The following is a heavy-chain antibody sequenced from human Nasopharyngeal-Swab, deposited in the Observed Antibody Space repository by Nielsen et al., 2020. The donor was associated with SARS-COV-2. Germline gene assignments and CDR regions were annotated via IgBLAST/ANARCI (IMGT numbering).Heavy chain of an antibody. J-gene: IGHJ4*02. V-gene: IGHV4-34*01. CDR2: INHSGST. D-gene: IGHD2-2*01. Sequence: WIRQPPGKGLEWIGEINHSGSTNYNPSLKSRVTISVDMSKNQFSLKLSSVTATDTAVYYCARGRDIVVVPAAGVAFDYWGQGTLVTVSS. CDR3: ARGRDIVVVPAAGVAFDY.